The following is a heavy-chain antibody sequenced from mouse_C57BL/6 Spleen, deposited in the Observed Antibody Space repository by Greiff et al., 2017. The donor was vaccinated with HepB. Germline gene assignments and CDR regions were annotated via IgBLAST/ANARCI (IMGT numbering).Heavy chain of an antibody. CDR3: TTEVVAPYYAMDY. J-gene: IGHJ4*01. Sequence: VQLKESGAELVRPGASVKLSCTASGFNIKDDYMHWVKQRPEQGLEWIGWIDPENGDTEYASKFQGKATITADTSSNTAYLQLSSLTSEDTADYSWTTEVVAPYYAMDYWGQGTSVTVAS. CDR2: IDPENGDT. V-gene: IGHV14-4*01. D-gene: IGHD1-1*01. CDR1: GFNIKDDY.